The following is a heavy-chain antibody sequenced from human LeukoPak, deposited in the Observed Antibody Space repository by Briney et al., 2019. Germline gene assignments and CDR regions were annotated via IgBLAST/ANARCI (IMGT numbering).Heavy chain of an antibody. CDR3: ARVPQTYYYGSGSLWYFDY. Sequence: PSETLSLTCAVYGGSFSGYYWSWIRQPPGKGLEWIGYIYYSGSTNYNPSLKSRVTISVDTSKNQFSLKLSSVTAADTAVYYCARVPQTYYYGSGSLWYFDYWGQGTLVTVSS. J-gene: IGHJ4*02. CDR2: IYYSGST. D-gene: IGHD3-10*01. V-gene: IGHV4-59*01. CDR1: GGSFSGYY.